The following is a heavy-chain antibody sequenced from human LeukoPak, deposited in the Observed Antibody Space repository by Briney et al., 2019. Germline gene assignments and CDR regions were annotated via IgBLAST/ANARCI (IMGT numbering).Heavy chain of an antibody. CDR2: FDPEDGET. CDR3: ARAKGARTFDY. D-gene: IGHD3-16*01. Sequence: ASVKVSCKVSGYTPTELSMHWVRQAPGKGLEWMGGFDPEDGETIYAQKFQGRVTMTRDMSTSTVYMELSSLRSEDTAVYYCARAKGARTFDYWGQGTLVTVSS. J-gene: IGHJ4*02. CDR1: GYTPTELS. V-gene: IGHV1-24*01.